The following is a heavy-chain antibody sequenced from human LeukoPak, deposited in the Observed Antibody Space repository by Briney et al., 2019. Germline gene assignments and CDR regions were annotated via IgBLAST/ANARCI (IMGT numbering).Heavy chain of an antibody. CDR2: IGGRGRST. V-gene: IGHV3-23*01. Sequence: PGGSLRLSCAASGFTFEDFAMHWVRQAPGKGLEWVSAIGGRGRSTYYVDSVKGRFTISRDNSKNNLYLHMNSLRPEDTALYYCARYYYGSGTIGRRAFDVWGQGTMVTVSS. CDR1: GFTFEDFA. J-gene: IGHJ3*01. CDR3: ARYYYGSGTIGRRAFDV. D-gene: IGHD3-10*01.